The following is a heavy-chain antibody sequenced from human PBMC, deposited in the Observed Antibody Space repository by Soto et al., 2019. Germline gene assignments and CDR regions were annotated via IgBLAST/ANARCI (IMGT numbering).Heavy chain of an antibody. CDR1: GFTFDSYA. Sequence: QVHLVESGGGVVQPGKSLTLSCEASGFTFDSYAMNWVRQAPGKGLEWVAVISFDGSKTVYADSVKGRFTISRDNSKTIYLQMDSLRLEDTAAYYCVKDGDSFDFSQFSWFDSWGQGTLVTVSS. CDR2: ISFDGSKT. V-gene: IGHV3-30*04. D-gene: IGHD4-4*01. CDR3: VKDGDSFDFSQFSWFDS. J-gene: IGHJ5*01.